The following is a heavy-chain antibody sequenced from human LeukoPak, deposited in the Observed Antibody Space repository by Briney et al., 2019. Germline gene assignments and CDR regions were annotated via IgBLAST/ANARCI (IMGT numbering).Heavy chain of an antibody. CDR3: ARDPVYGGKGLGP. CDR2: IHYSGTT. CDR1: GGSISSSSYY. V-gene: IGHV4-61*01. D-gene: IGHD4-23*01. J-gene: IGHJ5*02. Sequence: PSETLSLTCTVSGGSISSSSYYWGWIRQPPGKGLEWIGYIHYSGTTNYSPSFKSRVTMSVDTSKNQFSLKLNSVTAADTAVYYCARDPVYGGKGLGPWGQGTLVTVSS.